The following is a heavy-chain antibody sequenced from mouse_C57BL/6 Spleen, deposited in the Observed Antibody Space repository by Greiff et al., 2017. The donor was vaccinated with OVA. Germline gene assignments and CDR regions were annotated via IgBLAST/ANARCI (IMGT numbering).Heavy chain of an antibody. D-gene: IGHD2-2*01. Sequence: EVQLQQSGPELVKPGASVKISCKASGYTFTDYYMNWVKQSHGKSLEWIGDINPNNGGTSYNQKFKGKATLTVDKSSSTAYMELRSLTSEDSAVYYCARRIYYGYDGGFADWGQGTLVTVSA. J-gene: IGHJ3*01. CDR1: GYTFTDYY. CDR2: INPNNGGT. CDR3: ARRIYYGYDGGFAD. V-gene: IGHV1-26*01.